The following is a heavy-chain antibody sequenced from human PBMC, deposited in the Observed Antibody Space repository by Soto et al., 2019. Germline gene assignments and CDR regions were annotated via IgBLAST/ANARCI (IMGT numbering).Heavy chain of an antibody. Sequence: SGPTLVNPTQTLTLTCTFSGFSLSTSGVGVGWIRQPPGKALEWLALIYWDDDKRYSPLLKSRLTITQDTSKNQVVLTMTYMDSVDTATYYCAHRGPWNDVSWGQGTLVTVSS. CDR1: GFSLSTSGVG. J-gene: IGHJ4*02. D-gene: IGHD1-1*01. V-gene: IGHV2-5*02. CDR2: IYWDDDK. CDR3: AHRGPWNDVS.